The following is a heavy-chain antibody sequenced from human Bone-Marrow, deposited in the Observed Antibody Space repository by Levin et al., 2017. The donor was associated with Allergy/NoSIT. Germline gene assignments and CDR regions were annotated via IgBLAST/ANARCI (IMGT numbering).Heavy chain of an antibody. V-gene: IGHV2-5*02. CDR2: IYWDDEK. CDR3: ADRGLVRPNWYFDV. CDR1: GFSLNNYGVG. J-gene: IGHJ2*01. Sequence: SGPTLVKPTETLTLTCTFSGFSLNNYGVGVAWIRQPPGRALEWLALIYWDDEKKYSPSLESRLTITGDTSKHQVVRTMTDMDPVDTATYYCADRGLVRPNWYFDVWGRGTLVTVSS. D-gene: IGHD3/OR15-3a*01.